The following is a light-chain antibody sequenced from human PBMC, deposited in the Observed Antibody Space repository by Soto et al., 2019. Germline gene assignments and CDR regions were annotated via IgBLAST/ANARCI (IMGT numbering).Light chain of an antibody. J-gene: IGKJ1*01. CDR3: QQRSNWPPEVT. CDR2: DAS. CDR1: QSVSSSY. Sequence: EIVMTQSPATLSVSPGERATLSCRASQSVSSSYLAWYQQNPGQAPXVLIXDASNRATSIPARFSGSGSWTDFTLTISSLEPEDFAVYYCQQRSNWPPEVTFGQGTKVDIK. V-gene: IGKV3-11*01.